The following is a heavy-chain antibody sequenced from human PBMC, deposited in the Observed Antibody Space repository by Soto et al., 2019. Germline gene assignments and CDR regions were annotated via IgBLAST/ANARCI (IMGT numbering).Heavy chain of an antibody. CDR1: GFTFSSYA. V-gene: IGHV3-23*01. CDR2: ISGSGGST. Sequence: GGSLRLSCAASGFTFSSYAMSWVRQAPGKGLEWVSAISGSGGSTYYADSVKGRFTISRDNSKNTLYLQMNSLRAEDTAVYYWAKDSGSTLDSSSYWYFDLWGRGTLVTVSS. D-gene: IGHD6-6*01. CDR3: AKDSGSTLDSSSYWYFDL. J-gene: IGHJ2*01.